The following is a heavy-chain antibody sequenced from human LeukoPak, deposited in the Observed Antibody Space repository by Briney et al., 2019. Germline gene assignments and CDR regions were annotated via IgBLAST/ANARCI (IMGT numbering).Heavy chain of an antibody. CDR1: GYSISSDYY. D-gene: IGHD3-3*01. Sequence: KPSETLSLTCTVSGYSISSDYYWGWIRQPPGKGLEWVGSISHRGSTYYNPSLRSRITISLDRSKQKFSLKLTSVTAADTAVYFCARGAEYYAIWRGYAGYSDYWGQGISVTVSS. CDR2: ISHRGST. J-gene: IGHJ4*02. V-gene: IGHV4-38-2*02. CDR3: ARGAEYYAIWRGYAGYSDY.